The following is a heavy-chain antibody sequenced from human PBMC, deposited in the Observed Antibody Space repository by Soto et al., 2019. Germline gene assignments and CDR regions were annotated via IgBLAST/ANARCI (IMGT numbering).Heavy chain of an antibody. CDR3: VRDSGAKLSSS. CDR2: IITLFGTS. V-gene: IGHV1-69*13. J-gene: IGHJ4*02. Sequence: VKVSCKASGGTFSSHSINWVRQAPGQGLEWMGGIITLFGTSNYAQKFQGRVTITADESARTSYVELRSLRSQDTAVYYCVRDSGAKLSSSWGQGTLVTVSS. CDR1: GGTFSSHS. D-gene: IGHD6-13*01.